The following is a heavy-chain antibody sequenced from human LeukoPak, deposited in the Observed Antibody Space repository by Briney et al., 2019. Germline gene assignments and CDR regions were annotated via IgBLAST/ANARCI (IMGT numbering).Heavy chain of an antibody. CDR3: ARARAPIAQRAFDI. CDR2: ISSSSSYI. D-gene: IGHD2-21*01. Sequence: GGPLRLSCAASGFTFSSYSMNWVRQAPGKGLEWVSSISSSSSYIYYADSVKGRFTISRDNAKNSLYLQMNSLRAEDTAVYYCARARAPIAQRAFDIWGQGTMVTVSS. J-gene: IGHJ3*02. CDR1: GFTFSSYS. V-gene: IGHV3-21*01.